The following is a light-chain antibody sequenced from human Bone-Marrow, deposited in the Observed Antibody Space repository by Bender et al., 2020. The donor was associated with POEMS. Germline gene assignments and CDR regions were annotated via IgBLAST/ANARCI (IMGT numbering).Light chain of an antibody. CDR3: SSCTTWTTLV. Sequence: QSALTQPASVSGSPGQSITISCTGTSSDVGAYNYVSWYQQHPGKAPKLMIFDVTNRPPGISNRFSGSKSGNTASLTCSELQAAEEAEYHCSSCTTWTTLVFNGGIKVTVL. CDR1: SSDVGAYNY. CDR2: DVT. V-gene: IGLV2-14*03. J-gene: IGLJ3*02.